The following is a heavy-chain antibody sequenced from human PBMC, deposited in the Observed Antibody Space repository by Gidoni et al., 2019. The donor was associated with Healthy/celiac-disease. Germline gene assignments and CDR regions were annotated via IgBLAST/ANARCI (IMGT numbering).Heavy chain of an antibody. Sequence: QVQLVQSGAEVKKPGSSVKVTCKASGGTFRRYAISWVRQAPGQGLEWMGGISPIVGTANYAQKIQCSVTIAADKSTSTAYMELSSLRSEDTAVYYGARRSVGCGGGSCYSGFDYWGQGTLVTVSS. CDR1: GGTFRRYA. V-gene: IGHV1-69*06. D-gene: IGHD2-15*01. CDR3: ARRSVGCGGGSCYSGFDY. J-gene: IGHJ4*02. CDR2: ISPIVGTA.